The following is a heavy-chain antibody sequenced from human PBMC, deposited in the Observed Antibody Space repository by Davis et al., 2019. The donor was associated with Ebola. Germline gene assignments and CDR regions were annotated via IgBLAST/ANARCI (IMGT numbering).Heavy chain of an antibody. CDR2: ISGSGGIT. V-gene: IGHV3-23*01. Sequence: GGSLRLSCAASGFTFSKHAMSWVRLAPGKGLEWVSGISGSGGITYHADSVKGRFTISRDNAKNALYLQMNSLRAEDTAVYYCARETYIAAASDYWGQGTLVTVSS. CDR3: ARETYIAAASDY. CDR1: GFTFSKHA. J-gene: IGHJ4*02. D-gene: IGHD6-13*01.